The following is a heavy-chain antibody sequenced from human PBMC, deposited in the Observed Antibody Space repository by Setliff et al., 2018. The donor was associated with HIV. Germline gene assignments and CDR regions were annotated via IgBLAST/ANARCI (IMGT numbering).Heavy chain of an antibody. CDR3: ERAPTVTTFFDY. CDR2: IYISGNT. J-gene: IGHJ4*02. Sequence: PSETLSLTCTVSGGSIGNYYWNWIRQSAGKGLEWIGRIYISGNTMYNPSLESRVTMSLDTSKNQVSLKLRSVTAADTAVYYCERAPTVTTFFDYWGQGTLVTVFS. D-gene: IGHD4-17*01. V-gene: IGHV4-4*07. CDR1: GGSIGNYY.